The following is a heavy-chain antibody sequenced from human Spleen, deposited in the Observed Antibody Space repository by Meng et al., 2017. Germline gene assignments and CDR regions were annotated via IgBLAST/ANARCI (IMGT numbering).Heavy chain of an antibody. CDR2: INHSGST. D-gene: IGHD2-15*01. Sequence: QGPLQPWGPGLLKPSETLSPTCAVYGGSFSGYYWSWIRQPPGKGLEWIGEINHSGSTNYNPSLKSRVTISVDTSKNQFSLKLSSVAAADTAVYYCARGPRRGYCSGGSCYFDYWGQGTLVTVSS. J-gene: IGHJ4*02. CDR1: GGSFSGYY. V-gene: IGHV4-34*01. CDR3: ARGPRRGYCSGGSCYFDY.